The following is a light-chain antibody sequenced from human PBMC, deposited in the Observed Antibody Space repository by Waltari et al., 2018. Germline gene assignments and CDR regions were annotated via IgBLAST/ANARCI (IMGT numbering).Light chain of an antibody. Sequence: DIVMTQSPDSLAVSLGERATINCKSSQSVFYSSNNNNYLAWYQPKPGQPLNLLIYWAATRESGVPDRFSGSGSGTDFTLTISSLQAEDVAVYYCQQYYGTPRTFGQGTKVEIK. J-gene: IGKJ1*01. CDR1: QSVFYSSNNNNY. V-gene: IGKV4-1*01. CDR2: WAA. CDR3: QQYYGTPRT.